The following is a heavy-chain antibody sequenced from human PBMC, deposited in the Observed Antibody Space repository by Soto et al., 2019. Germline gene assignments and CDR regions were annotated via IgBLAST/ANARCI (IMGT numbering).Heavy chain of an antibody. CDR3: ARAAIAVALNWFDP. D-gene: IGHD6-19*01. CDR2: IYHSGST. Sequence: PSETLSLTCAVSGGSISSSNWWSWVRQPPGKGLEWIGEIYHSGSTNYNPSLKSRVTISVDKSKNQFSLKLSSVTAADTAVYYCARAAIAVALNWFDPWGQETLVTVSS. CDR1: GGSISSSNW. V-gene: IGHV4-4*02. J-gene: IGHJ5*02.